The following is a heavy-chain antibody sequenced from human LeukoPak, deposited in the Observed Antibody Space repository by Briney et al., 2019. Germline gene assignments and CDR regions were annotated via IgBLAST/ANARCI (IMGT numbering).Heavy chain of an antibody. CDR3: TKGRGDSSGWRFDY. V-gene: IGHV3-23*01. CDR2: ITGSGGST. CDR1: GFTFTNYA. Sequence: GGSLRLPCAASGFTFTNYAMIWLRQPPGKGLEWVSAITGSGGSTYYADPVKGRFTISRDNSTNALYLQMSSLRADDTAVYYCTKGRGDSSGWRFDYWGQGTLVTVSS. J-gene: IGHJ4*02. D-gene: IGHD6-19*01.